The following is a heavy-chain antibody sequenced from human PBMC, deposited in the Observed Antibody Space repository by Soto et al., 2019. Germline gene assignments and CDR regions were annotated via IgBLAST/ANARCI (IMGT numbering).Heavy chain of an antibody. Sequence: GGSLRLSCAASGFTFSSYAMSWVRQAPGKGLEWVSAISGSGGSTYYADSVKGRVTISRDNSKNTLYLQMNSLRAEDTAVYYCAKANYCSGGSCYFDYWGQGTLVTVSS. J-gene: IGHJ4*02. CDR1: GFTFSSYA. CDR3: AKANYCSGGSCYFDY. V-gene: IGHV3-23*01. D-gene: IGHD2-15*01. CDR2: ISGSGGST.